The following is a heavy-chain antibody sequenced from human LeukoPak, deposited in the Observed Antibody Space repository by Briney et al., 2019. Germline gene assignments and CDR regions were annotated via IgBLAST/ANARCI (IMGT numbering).Heavy chain of an antibody. CDR1: GFTFSSYA. Sequence: PGGSLRLSCAASGFTFSSYAMHWVRQAPGKGLEWVAVISYDGSNKYYADSVKGRFTISRDNSKNTLYLQMNSLRAEDTAVYYCARDPGYYDSSGYLGYYFDYWGQGTLVTVSS. V-gene: IGHV3-30*04. J-gene: IGHJ4*02. CDR2: ISYDGSNK. CDR3: ARDPGYYDSSGYLGYYFDY. D-gene: IGHD3-22*01.